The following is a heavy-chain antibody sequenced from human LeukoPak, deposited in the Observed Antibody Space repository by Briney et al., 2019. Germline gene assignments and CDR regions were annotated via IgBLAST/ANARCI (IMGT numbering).Heavy chain of an antibody. V-gene: IGHV4-34*01. CDR2: INHSGST. D-gene: IGHD2-2*01. CDR1: GGSFSGYY. Sequence: SETLSLTCAVYGGSFSGYYWSWIRQPPGKGLEWIGEINHSGSTNYNPSLKSRVTISVDTSKNQFSLKLSSVTAAGTAVYFCARNYCSSTSCSEIYYFDYWGQGNLVTVSS. J-gene: IGHJ4*02. CDR3: ARNYCSSTSCSEIYYFDY.